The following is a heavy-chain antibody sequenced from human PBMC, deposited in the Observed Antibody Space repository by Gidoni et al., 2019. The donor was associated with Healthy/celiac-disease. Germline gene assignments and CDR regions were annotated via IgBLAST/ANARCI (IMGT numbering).Heavy chain of an antibody. CDR2: IIPIFGTA. J-gene: IGHJ3*02. Sequence: QVQLVQSGAEVKKPGSSLKVSCKASGGTFSSYAISWVRQAPGQGLEWMGGIIPIFGTANYAQKFKGRVTITANESTSTAYMELSSLRSEDTAVYYCARDQGVEMATITAFDIWGQGTMVTVSS. CDR3: ARDQGVEMATITAFDI. D-gene: IGHD5-12*01. CDR1: GGTFSSYA. V-gene: IGHV1-69*01.